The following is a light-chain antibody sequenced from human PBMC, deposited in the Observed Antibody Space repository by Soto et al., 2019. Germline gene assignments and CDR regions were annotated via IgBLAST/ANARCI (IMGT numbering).Light chain of an antibody. Sequence: EIVMTQSPATLSVSPGERATLSCRASQSVSSNLAWYQQKPGQAPRLLIYGASTRATGIPGRFSGSGSGTEFTLTSSSLQSEDFVVYYCQQYNNCPLTFGPGTKVDIK. CDR2: GAS. J-gene: IGKJ3*01. CDR1: QSVSSN. CDR3: QQYNNCPLT. V-gene: IGKV3-15*01.